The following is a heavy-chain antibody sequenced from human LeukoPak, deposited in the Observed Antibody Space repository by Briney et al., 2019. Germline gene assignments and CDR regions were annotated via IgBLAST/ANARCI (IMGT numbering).Heavy chain of an antibody. D-gene: IGHD5-18*01. CDR1: GFTFGSFA. V-gene: IGHV3-23*01. CDR2: IFGSGGSP. Sequence: GGSLRLSCEASGFTFGSFAMYWVRQAPGRGLDWIAGIFGSGGSPHYADSVKGRFTISRDNSKNTVYLQINSLRAEDTAVYYCGKTTAGYSSGQKPAWPVDYWGQGTLVTVSS. J-gene: IGHJ4*02. CDR3: GKTTAGYSSGQKPAWPVDY.